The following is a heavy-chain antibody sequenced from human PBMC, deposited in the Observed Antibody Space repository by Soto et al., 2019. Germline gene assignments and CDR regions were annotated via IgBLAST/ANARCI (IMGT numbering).Heavy chain of an antibody. CDR3: ARARSVSPPLYYFDD. J-gene: IGHJ4*02. V-gene: IGHV4-30-4*08. CDR2: LFYSGST. D-gene: IGHD3-16*01. Sequence: SETLSLTCSVAGDSINSVLYSWNWIRQPPGKGLEWIGSLFYSGSTSYSPSLRSRLTLSADKSKNQFSLTLSSVTAADTAVYFCARARSVSPPLYYFDDWGLGTLVTVS. CDR1: GDSINSVLYS.